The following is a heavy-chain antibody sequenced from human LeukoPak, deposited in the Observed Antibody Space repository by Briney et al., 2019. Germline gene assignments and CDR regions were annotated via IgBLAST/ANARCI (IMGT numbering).Heavy chain of an antibody. V-gene: IGHV3-73*01. CDR3: TSVVVVTAIHGDY. CDR1: GFTFSGSA. D-gene: IGHD2-21*02. Sequence: QTGGSLRLSCAASGFTFSGSAMHWVRQASGKGLEWVGRIRSKANSYATAYAASVKGRFTISRDDSKNTAYLQMNSLKTEDTAVYYCTSVVVVTAIHGDYWGQGTLVTVSS. J-gene: IGHJ4*02. CDR2: IRSKANSYAT.